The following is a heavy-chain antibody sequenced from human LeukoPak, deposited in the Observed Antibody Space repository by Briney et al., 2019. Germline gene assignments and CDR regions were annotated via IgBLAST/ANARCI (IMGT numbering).Heavy chain of an antibody. Sequence: SETLSLTYAVYGGSFSGYYWSWIRPPPGKGLEWVGEINHSGSTNYNPSLKSRVTISVDTSKNQFSLKLSSVTAADTAVYYCARDPRHYDILTGYDVWGQGTLVTVSS. V-gene: IGHV4-34*01. CDR3: ARDPRHYDILTGYDV. D-gene: IGHD3-9*01. CDR1: GGSFSGYY. J-gene: IGHJ4*02. CDR2: INHSGST.